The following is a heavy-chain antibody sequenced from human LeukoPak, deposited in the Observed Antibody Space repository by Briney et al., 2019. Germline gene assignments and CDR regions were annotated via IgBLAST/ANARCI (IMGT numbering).Heavy chain of an antibody. V-gene: IGHV3-53*01. CDR1: GFTFITND. Sequence: GGSLRLSCAASGFTFITNDMTWVRQAPGKGLEWVSVLYSDGNTKYADSVQGRFTISRNNSKNTLYLEMISLSRDETAVYYCARGVEPLAANTLAYWGQGTLVTVSS. D-gene: IGHD1-14*01. J-gene: IGHJ4*02. CDR2: LYSDGNT. CDR3: ARGVEPLAANTLAY.